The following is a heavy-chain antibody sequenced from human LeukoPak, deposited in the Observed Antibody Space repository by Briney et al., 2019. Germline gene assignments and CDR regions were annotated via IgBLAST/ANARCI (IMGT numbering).Heavy chain of an antibody. CDR1: GYTFTSYG. CDR3: ARDDTGIAVAGFDY. Sequence: ASVKVSCKASGYTFTSYGISWVRQVPGQGLEWMGWISAYNGNTNYAQKLQGRVTMTTDTSTSTAYMELRSLRSDDTAVYYCARDDTGIAVAGFDYWGQGTLVTVSS. CDR2: ISAYNGNT. D-gene: IGHD6-19*01. V-gene: IGHV1-18*01. J-gene: IGHJ4*02.